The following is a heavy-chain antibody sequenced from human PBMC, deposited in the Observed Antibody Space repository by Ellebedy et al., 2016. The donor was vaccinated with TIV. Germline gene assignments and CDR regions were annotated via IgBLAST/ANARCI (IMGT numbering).Heavy chain of an antibody. J-gene: IGHJ4*02. Sequence: MPSETLSLTCAVYGGSFNNYYWSWIRQLPGKGLEWIGEFNLGGTTNYNPSLKSRVTISVDTSKNQFSLKLNSVTAADTAVYYCAKWTVGYCRSASCYTGDYWGQGSLVTVSS. CDR1: GGSFNNYY. CDR2: FNLGGTT. V-gene: IGHV4-34*01. D-gene: IGHD2-2*02. CDR3: AKWTVGYCRSASCYTGDY.